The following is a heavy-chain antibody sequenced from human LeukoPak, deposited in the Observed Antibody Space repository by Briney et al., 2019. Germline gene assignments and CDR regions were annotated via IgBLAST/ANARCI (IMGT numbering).Heavy chain of an antibody. CDR2: IYHSGKT. CDR1: GGSISSSTYY. V-gene: IGHV4-39*01. D-gene: IGHD2-2*01. Sequence: SETLSLTCTVSGGSISSSTYYWGWIRQPPGKGLQWIGSIYHSGKTYQNPSLKSRVTISVDTSKNQFSLKLSSVTAADTAVYYCARHIVPAAMDDLPFDNWGQGALVTVSS. CDR3: ARHIVPAAMDDLPFDN. J-gene: IGHJ4*02.